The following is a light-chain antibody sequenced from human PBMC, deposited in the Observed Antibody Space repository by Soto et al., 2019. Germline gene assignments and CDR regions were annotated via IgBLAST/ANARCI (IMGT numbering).Light chain of an antibody. Sequence: QSALTQPASVSGSPGQSITISCTGTSSDVGSYNLVSWYQQHPGKAPKLMIYEVSKRPSGVSNRFSGSESGNTASLTISGLQAEDEADYYCCSYAGSSTLNVVFGGGTKLTVL. J-gene: IGLJ2*01. V-gene: IGLV2-23*02. CDR3: CSYAGSSTLNVV. CDR1: SSDVGSYNL. CDR2: EVS.